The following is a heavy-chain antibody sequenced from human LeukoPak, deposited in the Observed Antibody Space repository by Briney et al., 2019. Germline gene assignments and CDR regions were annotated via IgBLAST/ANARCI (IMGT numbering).Heavy chain of an antibody. V-gene: IGHV1-46*01. CDR1: GYTFTGYY. CDR2: ISPSGGST. CDR3: AREKVVVGATTIFDY. J-gene: IGHJ4*02. D-gene: IGHD1-26*01. Sequence: ASVKVSCKASGYTFTGYYIHWVRQAPGQGPEWMGVISPSGGSTTYAQKFQGRVTLTRDMSTSTAYMELRSLRSDDTAVYYCAREKVVVGATTIFDYWGQGTLVTVSS.